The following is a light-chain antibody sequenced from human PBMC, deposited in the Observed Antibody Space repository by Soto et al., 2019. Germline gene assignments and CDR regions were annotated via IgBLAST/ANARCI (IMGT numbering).Light chain of an antibody. CDR1: QTVNSN. CDR2: RAS. V-gene: IGKV3-15*01. Sequence: EIVMTQSPATLSVSPGERATLSCRASQTVNSNLAWYQQKPGQAPRLLIYRASTRATGIPARFSGSGSGTEFTLTISSLQSEDFAVYYCQQYNNWPSFTFGPGTKVDIK. J-gene: IGKJ3*01. CDR3: QQYNNWPSFT.